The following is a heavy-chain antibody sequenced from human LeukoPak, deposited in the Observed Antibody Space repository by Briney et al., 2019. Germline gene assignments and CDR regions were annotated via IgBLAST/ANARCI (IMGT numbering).Heavy chain of an antibody. CDR1: GGSISSYY. D-gene: IGHD4-23*01. V-gene: IGHV4-59*01. CDR2: IYYSGST. J-gene: IGHJ4*02. CDR3: ARVQAYGGKGYFDY. Sequence: SETLSLTCTVSGGSISSYYWSWIRQPPGKGLEWIGYIYYSGSTNYNPSLKSRVTISVDTSKNQFSLKLSSVTAADTAVYYCARVQAYGGKGYFDYWGQGTLVTFSS.